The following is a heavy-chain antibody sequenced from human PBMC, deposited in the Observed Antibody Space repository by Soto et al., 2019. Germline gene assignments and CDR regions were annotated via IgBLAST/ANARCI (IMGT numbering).Heavy chain of an antibody. D-gene: IGHD6-13*01. CDR1: GDSIRSSSY. Sequence: QLQLQESGPGLVKPSETLSLTCTVSGDSIRSSSYWGWILQPPGKGLEWIGSIYSTGNTYYNPSLNSQVTISVDTSKNQFSLNVISVTAADTAVYYCRRSSRYSTDVWGQGTTVTVSS. J-gene: IGHJ6*02. CDR3: RRSSRYSTDV. CDR2: IYSTGNT. V-gene: IGHV4-39*01.